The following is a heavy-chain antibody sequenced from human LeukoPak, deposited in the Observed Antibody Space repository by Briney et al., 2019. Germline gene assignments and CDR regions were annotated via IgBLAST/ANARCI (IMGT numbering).Heavy chain of an antibody. CDR2: ITTSGST. CDR1: GFTFNNYA. Sequence: GGSLRLSCAVSGFTFNNYAMSWVRHAPGKGLEWVSGITTSGSTYYADSVKGRFTISRENSNNTLYLHMDSLRAEDTAVYYCAKAPVWNYYYGLDVWGQGTTVTVSS. J-gene: IGHJ6*02. V-gene: IGHV3-23*01. D-gene: IGHD2-21*01. CDR3: AKAPVWNYYYGLDV.